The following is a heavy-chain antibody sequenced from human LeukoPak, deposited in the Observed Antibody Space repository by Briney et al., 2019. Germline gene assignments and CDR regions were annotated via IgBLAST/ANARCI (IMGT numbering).Heavy chain of an antibody. CDR3: ARVVERRWFAP. Sequence: ASVKVSCKASGYTFTRYYMHWVQQAPGQGLEWMGWINPNSGGTNYAQKFQGRVTMTRDTSISTAYMELGRLRSDDTAVYYCARVVERRWFAPWGEGSLVTVSS. V-gene: IGHV1-2*02. CDR2: INPNSGGT. J-gene: IGHJ5*02. D-gene: IGHD1-1*01. CDR1: GYTFTRYY.